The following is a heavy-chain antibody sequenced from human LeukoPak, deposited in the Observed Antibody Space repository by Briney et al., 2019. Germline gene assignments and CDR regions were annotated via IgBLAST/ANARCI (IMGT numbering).Heavy chain of an antibody. V-gene: IGHV3-21*01. J-gene: IGHJ4*02. CDR1: GFTFSSYS. CDR3: ARGGGCGY. D-gene: IGHD3-10*01. Sequence: PGGSLRLSCAASGFTFSSYSMNWVRQAPGEGLELVSSISSSSRYIYYADSVKGRFTISRDNAKNSLYLQMNSLRAEDTAVYYCARGGGCGYWGQGTLVTVSS. CDR2: ISSSSRYI.